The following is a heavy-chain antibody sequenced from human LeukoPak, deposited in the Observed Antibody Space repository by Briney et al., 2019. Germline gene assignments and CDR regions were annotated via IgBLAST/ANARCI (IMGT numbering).Heavy chain of an antibody. CDR3: ARDLYGQPPRNAFDI. CDR2: IRYDGSNK. D-gene: IGHD4-17*01. V-gene: IGHV3-30*02. Sequence: PGGSLRLSCAASGFTFSSYGMHWVRQAPGKGLEWVAFIRYDGSNKYYADSVKGRFTISRDNAKNSLYLQMNSLRAEDTAVYYCARDLYGQPPRNAFDIWGQGTMVTVSS. J-gene: IGHJ3*02. CDR1: GFTFSSYG.